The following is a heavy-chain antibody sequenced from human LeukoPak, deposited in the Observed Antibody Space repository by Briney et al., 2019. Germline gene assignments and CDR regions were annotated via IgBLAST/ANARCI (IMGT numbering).Heavy chain of an antibody. V-gene: IGHV3-66*01. CDR3: ARSIVGATLRYFDY. CDR2: IYSGGRT. D-gene: IGHD1-26*01. J-gene: IGHJ4*02. CDR1: GFIVSSNY. Sequence: PGGSLRLSCAASGFIVSSNYMSWVRQAPGKGLEWVSVIYSGGRTYYADSVKGRFTISRDNSKNTLYLEMNSLRVEDTAVYYCARSIVGATLRYFDYWGQGTLVTVSS.